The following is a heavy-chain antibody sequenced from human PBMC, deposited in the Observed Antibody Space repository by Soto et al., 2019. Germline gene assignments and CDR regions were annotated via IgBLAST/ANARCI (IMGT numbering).Heavy chain of an antibody. V-gene: IGHV3-7*01. Sequence: EVQLVESGGGLVKPGGSLRLSFAASGFPFSSYWMSWVRQAPGKGLEWVANINQDGSERYYVDAVKGRFTISRDNSKNLLYLQGNSLTAEDAAVYFCARDRGGLGYWGQGTLVTVSS. CDR3: ARDRGGLGY. J-gene: IGHJ4*02. CDR2: INQDGSER. CDR1: GFPFSSYW. D-gene: IGHD3-16*01.